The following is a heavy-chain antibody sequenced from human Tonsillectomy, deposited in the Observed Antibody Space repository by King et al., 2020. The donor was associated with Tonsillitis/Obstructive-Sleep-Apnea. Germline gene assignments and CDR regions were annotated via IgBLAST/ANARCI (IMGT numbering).Heavy chain of an antibody. J-gene: IGHJ4*02. CDR1: GFTVSSSY. CDR3: VKDVYCSGGTCYTTY. V-gene: IGHV3-66*01. Sequence: VQLVESGGGLVQPGGSLRLSCTVSGFTVSSSYMSWVRQAPGKGLEWVSVFFGVGSTYYADSVQGRFSMSTDNYKNTLFLQMNSLRAEDTALYYCVKDVYCSGGTCYTTYWGQGTLVTVSS. D-gene: IGHD2-15*01. CDR2: FFGVGST.